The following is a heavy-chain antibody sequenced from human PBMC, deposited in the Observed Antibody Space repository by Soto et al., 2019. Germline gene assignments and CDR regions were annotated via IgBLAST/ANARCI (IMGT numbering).Heavy chain of an antibody. CDR2: TYYRSTWND. CDR1: GGSVSSNNAA. D-gene: IGHD6-13*01. J-gene: IGHJ6*03. CDR3: VRELGTSWSPYYYYYSMDV. Sequence: QVQLQQSGPGLVRPSQTLSLTCAISGGSVSSNNAAWTWIRQSPWRGLEWLGRTYYRSTWNDDYAVSLKGRITINPDTSKNQFSLQLNSVTPEDTAVYYCVRELGTSWSPYYYYYSMDVWGQGTTVTVSS. V-gene: IGHV6-1*01.